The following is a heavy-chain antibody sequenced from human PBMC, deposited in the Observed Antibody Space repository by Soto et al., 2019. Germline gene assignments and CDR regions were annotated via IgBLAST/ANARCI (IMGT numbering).Heavy chain of an antibody. D-gene: IGHD1-26*01. CDR1: GYTFTGYY. CDR2: INPNSGDT. Sequence: VSVKVSCKASGYTFTGYYVHWVRQAPGQGLEWMGWINPNSGDTYLAQRFQGRVTMNRDTSIGTAYMELRGLTSDDTAEYYCAKGGAIVAAGTRVYLYNAMDVWGQGTTVTVSS. J-gene: IGHJ6*02. CDR3: AKGGAIVAAGTRVYLYNAMDV. V-gene: IGHV1-2*02.